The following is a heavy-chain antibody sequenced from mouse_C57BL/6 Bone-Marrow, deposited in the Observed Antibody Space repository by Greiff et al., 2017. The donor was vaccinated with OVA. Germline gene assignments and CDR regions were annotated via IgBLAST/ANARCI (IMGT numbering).Heavy chain of an antibody. Sequence: QQSCTASGYTFTSYWMHWVKQRPGRGLEWIGRIDPNSGGTKYNEKFKSKATLTVDKPSSTAYMQLSSLTSEDSAVYYCARYYDVGWYFDVWGTGTTVTVSS. J-gene: IGHJ1*03. CDR3: ARYYDVGWYFDV. CDR2: IDPNSGGT. CDR1: GYTFTSYW. D-gene: IGHD2-4*01. V-gene: IGHV1-72*01.